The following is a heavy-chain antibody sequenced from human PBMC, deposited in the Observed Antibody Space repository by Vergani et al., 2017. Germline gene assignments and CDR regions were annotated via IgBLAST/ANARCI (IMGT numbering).Heavy chain of an antibody. J-gene: IGHJ4*02. CDR1: GFTFSSYS. V-gene: IGHV3-21*04. CDR3: ARYILGYETH. Sequence: EVQLVESGGGLVKPGGSLRLSCAASGFTFSSYSMNWVRQAPGKGLEWVSSISSSSSYIYYADSVKGRFTISRDNSKNTLYLQMNSLRAEDTAVYYCARYILGYETHWGQGTLVTVSS. D-gene: IGHD3-9*01. CDR2: ISSSSSYI.